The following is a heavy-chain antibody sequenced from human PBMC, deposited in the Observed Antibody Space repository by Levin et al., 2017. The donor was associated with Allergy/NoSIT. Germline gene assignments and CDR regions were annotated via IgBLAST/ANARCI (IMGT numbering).Heavy chain of an antibody. CDR2: ISYRKGT. J-gene: IGHJ4*02. CDR1: DDSISDSLYY. V-gene: IGHV4-39*01. CDR3: ARYRYGTMVDH. Sequence: SETLSLTCTVSDDSISDSLYYWGWIRQPPEKGLEWIGSISYRKGTHYDPSLKSRVTISIDTTKKQISVNLTSVTAADTAVYYCARYRYGTMVDHWGQGTLVTVSS. D-gene: IGHD5-18*01.